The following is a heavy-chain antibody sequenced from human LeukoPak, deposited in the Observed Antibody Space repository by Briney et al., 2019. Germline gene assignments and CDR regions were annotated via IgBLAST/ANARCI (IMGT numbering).Heavy chain of an antibody. CDR1: GYTFSAYY. V-gene: IGHV1-46*01. CDR2: INPSGGTT. J-gene: IGHJ4*02. Sequence: SVTVSCKASGYTFSAYYMHWARQAPVKELEWVGIINPSGGTTTYAQKFQGRVTMTRDTSTSTVYMELSSLRIEDTAVYYCSRDLGGSYNDYWGQGTMVTVSS. CDR3: SRDLGGSYNDY. D-gene: IGHD1-26*01.